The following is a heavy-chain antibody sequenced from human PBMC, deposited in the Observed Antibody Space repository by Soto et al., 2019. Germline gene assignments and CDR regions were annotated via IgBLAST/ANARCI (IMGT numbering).Heavy chain of an antibody. J-gene: IGHJ4*02. CDR3: ATSFRYVDN. CDR2: ISGTASRT. CDR1: GFTPTTTP. D-gene: IGHD3-16*02. Sequence: EVQLLESGGGLVLPGGSLRLSCAGSGFTPTTTPLSWVRQPPGKGLEWITTISGTASRTYYVDSVKGRFFISRDNSTNTVPLQMNSLTRDDTAVYYCATSFRYVDNWGQGTRVT. V-gene: IGHV3-23*01.